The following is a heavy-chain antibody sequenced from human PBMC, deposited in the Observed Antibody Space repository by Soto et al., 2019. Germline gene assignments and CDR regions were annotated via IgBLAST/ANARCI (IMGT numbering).Heavy chain of an antibody. J-gene: IGHJ4*02. Sequence: SETLFLTCAVYGGSFSGYYWSWIRQPPGKGLEWIGEINHSGSTNYNPSLKSRVTISVDTSKNQFSLKLSSVTAADTAVYYCARRKYYYGSGSYFRPTPPDYWGQGTLVTVSS. CDR1: GGSFSGYY. V-gene: IGHV4-34*01. CDR3: ARRKYYYGSGSYFRPTPPDY. D-gene: IGHD3-10*01. CDR2: INHSGST.